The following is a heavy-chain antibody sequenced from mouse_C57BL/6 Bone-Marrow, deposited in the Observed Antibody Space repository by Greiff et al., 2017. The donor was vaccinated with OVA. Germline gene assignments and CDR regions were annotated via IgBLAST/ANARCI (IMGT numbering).Heavy chain of an antibody. J-gene: IGHJ4*01. CDR2: INPGSGGT. Sequence: QVQLQQSGAELVRPGTSVKVSCKASGYAFTNYLIEWVQQRPGQGLEWIGVINPGSGGTNYNEKFKGKATLTADKSSSTAYMQLSSLTSEDSAVYFCARFYGRSWYAMDYWGQGTSVTVSS. V-gene: IGHV1-54*01. D-gene: IGHD1-1*01. CDR3: ARFYGRSWYAMDY. CDR1: GYAFTNYL.